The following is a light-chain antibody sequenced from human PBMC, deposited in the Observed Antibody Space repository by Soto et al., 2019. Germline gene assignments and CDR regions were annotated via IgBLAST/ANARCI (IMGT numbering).Light chain of an antibody. V-gene: IGKV1-9*01. CDR1: QGISSY. Sequence: DIQLTQSPSFLSASVGDRVTITCRASQGISSYLAWYQQKPGKAPKLLIYAASTLQSGVPSRFSGSGSGTEFSLTISSLPPEDFATYYCQQLNSYPLFGPGTKVDIK. CDR2: AAS. J-gene: IGKJ3*01. CDR3: QQLNSYPL.